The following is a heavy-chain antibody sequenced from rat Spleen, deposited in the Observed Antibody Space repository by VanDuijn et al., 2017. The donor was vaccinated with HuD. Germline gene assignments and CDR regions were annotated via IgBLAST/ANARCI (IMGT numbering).Heavy chain of an antibody. CDR1: GFSLTSYN. CDR3: ARDGGYGDFDY. Sequence: QVQLKESGPGLVQPSQTLSLTCTVSGFSLTSYNVHWVRQPTGKGLEWMGVIWTGGSTDYNSALKSRLSISRDTSKSQVFLKMNSLQTEDIATYYCARDGGYGDFDYWGQGVMVTVSS. D-gene: IGHD1-11*01. CDR2: IWTGGST. J-gene: IGHJ2*01. V-gene: IGHV2-30*01.